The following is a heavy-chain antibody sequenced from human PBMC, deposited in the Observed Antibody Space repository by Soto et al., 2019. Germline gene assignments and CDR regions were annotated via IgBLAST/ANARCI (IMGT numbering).Heavy chain of an antibody. CDR1: GGSISSGGYY. CDR2: IYYSGST. J-gene: IGHJ4*02. CDR3: ERVDSSGYYGLFDY. D-gene: IGHD3-22*01. V-gene: IGHV4-31*03. Sequence: SETLSLTCTVSGGSISSGGYYWSCIRQHPGKGLEWIGYIYYSGSTYYNPSLKSRVTISVDTSKNQLSLKLSSVTAADTAVYYCERVDSSGYYGLFDYWGQGTLVTVSS.